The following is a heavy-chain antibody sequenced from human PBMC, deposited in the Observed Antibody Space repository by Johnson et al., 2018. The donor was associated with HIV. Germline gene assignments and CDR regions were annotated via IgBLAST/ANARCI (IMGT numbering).Heavy chain of an antibody. J-gene: IGHJ3*02. D-gene: IGHD3-10*01. Sequence: EVQLVESGGGVVQPGTSLRLSCAASGFTFSDYYMSWIRQAPGKGLEWVSGINWNGGSTGYADSVKGRFTISRDNAKNSLYLQMNSLRAEDTALYYCARDFVAFGECTAFDIWGQGTMVAVSS. CDR3: ARDFVAFGECTAFDI. CDR2: INWNGGST. CDR1: GFTFSDYY. V-gene: IGHV3-20*04.